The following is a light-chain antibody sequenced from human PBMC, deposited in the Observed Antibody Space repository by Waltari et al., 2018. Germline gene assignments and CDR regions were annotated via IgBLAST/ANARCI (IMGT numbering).Light chain of an antibody. V-gene: IGLV2-23*02. CDR1: SRDIGAYNL. J-gene: IGLJ3*02. CDR3: CSYADGTTSV. Sequence: QSALTQPASVSGSPGQSITISCTGTSRDIGAYNLASWYQQHPGKAPKVIIYGVTERPSGVSDRFSGSKSANTASLTISGLQAEDEADYYCCSYADGTTSVFGGGTKVTVL. CDR2: GVT.